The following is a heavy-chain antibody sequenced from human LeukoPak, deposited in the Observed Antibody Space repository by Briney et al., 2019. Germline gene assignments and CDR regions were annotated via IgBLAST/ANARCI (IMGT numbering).Heavy chain of an antibody. D-gene: IGHD1-1*01. J-gene: IGHJ4*02. CDR3: AKGLERESRLDS. Sequence: GGSLRLSCAASGFTFSSYAMSWVRQAPGKGLEWVSGIRNRDGMTYYADSVRGRFTISTDNSKNILYLQMNSLSTEDTALYYCAKGLERESRLDSWGQGTLVTVSS. CDR2: IRNRDGMT. CDR1: GFTFSSYA. V-gene: IGHV3-23*01.